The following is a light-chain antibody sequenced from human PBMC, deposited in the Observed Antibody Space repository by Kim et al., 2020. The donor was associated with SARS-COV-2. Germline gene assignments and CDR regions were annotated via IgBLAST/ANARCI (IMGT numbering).Light chain of an antibody. J-gene: IGLJ1*01. Sequence: VAPGQPASVSCGGSNIGTKTVRWYQQTPGQAPVLVIFRDHNRPSGIPERFSASKSMNTATLTISRAQVEDEADYYCQVWAGNTYVFGTGTKVTVL. CDR3: QVWAGNTYV. CDR2: RDH. V-gene: IGLV3-9*01. CDR1: NIGTKT.